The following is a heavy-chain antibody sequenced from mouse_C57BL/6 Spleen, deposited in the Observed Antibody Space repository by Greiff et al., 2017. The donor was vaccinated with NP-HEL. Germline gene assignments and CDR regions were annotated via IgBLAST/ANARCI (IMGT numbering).Heavy chain of an antibody. CDR2: IDPSDSYT. V-gene: IGHV1-59*01. CDR1: GYTFTSYW. D-gene: IGHD1-1*01. J-gene: IGHJ2*01. Sequence: QVQLQQPGAELVRPGTSVKLSCKASGYTFTSYWMHWVKQRPGQGLEWIGVIDPSDSYTNYNQKFKGKATLTVDTSSSTAYMQLSSLTSEDSAVYYCARRDGWNYFDYWGQGTTLTVSS. CDR3: ARRDGWNYFDY.